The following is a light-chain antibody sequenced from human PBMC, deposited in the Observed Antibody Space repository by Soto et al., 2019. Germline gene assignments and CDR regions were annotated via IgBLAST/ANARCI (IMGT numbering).Light chain of an antibody. J-gene: IGKJ5*01. CDR1: QSVSNY. CDR3: QQRGNWPPIT. Sequence: EIVLTQSPATLSLSPGDRATLSCRASQSVSNYLVWYQQKPGQAPRLLIYDVSNRATGVPARFSGSGSGTDFTLTISSLEPEDFAVYYCQQRGNWPPITFGQGTRLEIK. V-gene: IGKV3-11*01. CDR2: DVS.